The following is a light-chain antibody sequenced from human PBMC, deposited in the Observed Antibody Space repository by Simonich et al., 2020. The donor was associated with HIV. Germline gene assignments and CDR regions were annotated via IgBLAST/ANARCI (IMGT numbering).Light chain of an antibody. CDR1: QGIASY. J-gene: IGKJ1*01. Sequence: DIQLTQSPSFLSASVGDIVTITCRASQGIASYLAWYQHKPVKAPKLLLSAASTLESGVPSRCSGSRSGTDYTLTISSRQHEEFASYYCQQYYSTPPWTFGQGTKVEIK. CDR3: QQYYSTPPWT. CDR2: AAS. V-gene: IGKV1-NL1*01.